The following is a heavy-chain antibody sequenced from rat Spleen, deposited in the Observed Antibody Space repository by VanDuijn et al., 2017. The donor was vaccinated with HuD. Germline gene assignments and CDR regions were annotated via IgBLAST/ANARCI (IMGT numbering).Heavy chain of an antibody. CDR1: GFTFSGYA. V-gene: IGHV5-17*01. CDR3: ASPVIITTVVFDY. D-gene: IGHD1-1*01. CDR2: ISYDGTAT. J-gene: IGHJ2*01. Sequence: EVQLVESGGGLVQPGRSLKLSCAASGFTFSGYAMAWVRQAPTKGLEWVASISYDGTATYYRDSVKGRFTISRDNAKSTLYLQMDSLRSEDTATYYCASPVIITTVVFDYWGQGVMVTVTS.